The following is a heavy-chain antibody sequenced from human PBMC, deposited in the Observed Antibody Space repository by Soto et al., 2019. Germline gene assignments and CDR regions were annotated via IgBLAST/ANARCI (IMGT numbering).Heavy chain of an antibody. J-gene: IGHJ5*02. CDR2: ISSSGSTI. Sequence: GGSLRLSCAASGFTFSDYYMSWIRQAPGKGLEWVSYISSSGSTIYYADSVKGRFTISRDNAKNSLYLQMNSLRAEDTAVYYCARTYYDFWSGYYPDWFDPWGQGTLVTVSS. CDR1: GFTFSDYY. D-gene: IGHD3-3*01. CDR3: ARTYYDFWSGYYPDWFDP. V-gene: IGHV3-11*01.